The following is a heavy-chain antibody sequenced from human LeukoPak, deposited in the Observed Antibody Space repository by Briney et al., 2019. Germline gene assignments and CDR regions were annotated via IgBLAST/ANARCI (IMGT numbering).Heavy chain of an antibody. CDR2: INPDGSQT. V-gene: IGHV3-7*01. Sequence: PGGSLRLSCAACGFTFTSYWMNWVRQAPGKGLEWVALINPDGSQTNYVDSVKGRFTISRDNAENSLYLQMNSLRAEDTAVYYCARDLGYGALGPWGQGTLVTVSS. CDR1: GFTFTSYW. D-gene: IGHD4-17*01. J-gene: IGHJ5*02. CDR3: ARDLGYGALGP.